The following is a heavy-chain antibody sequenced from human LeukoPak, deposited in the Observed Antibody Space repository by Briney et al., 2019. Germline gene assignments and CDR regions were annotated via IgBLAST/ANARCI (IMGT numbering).Heavy chain of an antibody. CDR3: AKDIPSPFDY. CDR2: ISSSGGST. Sequence: PGGPLRLSCAASGFTFSSYAMSWVRQAPGKGLEWVSAISSSGGSTYYADSVKGRFTIPRDNSKNTLYLQTNSLRAEDTAVYYCAKDIPSPFDYWGQGTLVTVSS. V-gene: IGHV3-23*01. CDR1: GFTFSSYA. J-gene: IGHJ4*02.